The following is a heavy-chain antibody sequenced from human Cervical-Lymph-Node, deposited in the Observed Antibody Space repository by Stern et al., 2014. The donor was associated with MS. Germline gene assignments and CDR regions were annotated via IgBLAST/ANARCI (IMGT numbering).Heavy chain of an antibody. CDR1: GFTFSSYG. Sequence: VQLVESGGGVVQPGRSLRLSCAASGFTFSSYGMHWVRQAPGQGLERVAVIWYDGSNKYYADSVKGRFTISRDNSKNTLYLQMNSLRAEDTAVYYCARDCKLRYYYYGMDVWGQGTTVTVSS. V-gene: IGHV3-33*01. J-gene: IGHJ6*02. CDR3: ARDCKLRYYYYGMDV. CDR2: IWYDGSNK. D-gene: IGHD1-26*01.